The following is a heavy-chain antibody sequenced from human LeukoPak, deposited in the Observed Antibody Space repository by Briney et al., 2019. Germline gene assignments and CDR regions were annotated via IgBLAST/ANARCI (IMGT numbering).Heavy chain of an antibody. CDR3: ARVDTAMVIDY. V-gene: IGHV1-69*04. J-gene: IGHJ4*02. Sequence: ASVKVSCKASGGTFSSYAISWVRQAPGQGLEWMGRIIPILGVANYAQKFQGRVTITADKSTSTAYMELSSLRSEDTAVYYCARVDTAMVIDYWGQGTLVTVSS. CDR1: GGTFSSYA. CDR2: IIPILGVA. D-gene: IGHD5-18*01.